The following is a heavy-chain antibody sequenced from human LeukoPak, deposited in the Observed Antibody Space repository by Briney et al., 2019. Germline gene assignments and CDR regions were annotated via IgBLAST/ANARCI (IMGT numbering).Heavy chain of an antibody. CDR1: GFNLNSYW. CDR2: INQDGSEK. V-gene: IGHV3-7*05. J-gene: IGHJ4*02. CDR3: TTFYSRLTDY. D-gene: IGHD2/OR15-2a*01. Sequence: PGGPLRFSCAASGFNLNSYWISGLHQPPGKGLEWLANINQDGSEKYYVDSLKGRFTISRDNAKNSLYLQMNSLRAEDTAVYYCTTFYSRLTDYWGQGTLVTVSS.